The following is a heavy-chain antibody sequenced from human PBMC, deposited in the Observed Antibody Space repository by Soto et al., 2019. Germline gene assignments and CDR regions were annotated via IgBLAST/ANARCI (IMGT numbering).Heavy chain of an antibody. V-gene: IGHV3-30*13. CDR3: AKDRSSSWSFDY. J-gene: IGHJ4*02. Sequence: QVQLVESGGGVVQPGRSLRLSCAASGFTFSRSGMHWVRQAPGKGLEWVAVISHDGRSKYYADSVKGRFTISRDNSKHRVYLQMNSLRAEDTDVYYGAKDRSSSWSFDYWGQGTLVTVSS. CDR2: ISHDGRSK. D-gene: IGHD6-13*01. CDR1: GFTFSRSG.